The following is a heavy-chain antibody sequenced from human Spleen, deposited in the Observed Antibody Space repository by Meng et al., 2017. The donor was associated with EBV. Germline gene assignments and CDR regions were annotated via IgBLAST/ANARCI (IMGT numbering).Heavy chain of an antibody. J-gene: IGHJ4*02. CDR3: ARGSGGYYLY. Sequence: QLLLAESGPGSEKPSGTLSLSTAVSGGSISSSHWCSWVRPSPGKGMDWIGEIYHRGNTNYKPSLKSRVTISVDKSKNQFSLNLSSVTAADTAVYFCARGSGGYYLYWGQGTLVTVSS. CDR1: GGSISSSHW. D-gene: IGHD3-22*01. CDR2: IYHRGNT. V-gene: IGHV4-4*02.